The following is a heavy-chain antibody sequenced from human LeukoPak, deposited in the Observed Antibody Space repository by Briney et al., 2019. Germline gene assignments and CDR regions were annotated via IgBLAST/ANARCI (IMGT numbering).Heavy chain of an antibody. J-gene: IGHJ4*02. CDR1: GLTFSSFG. CDR3: ARDPGYSRNWYFDY. V-gene: IGHV3-33*01. D-gene: IGHD6-13*01. CDR2: MWYDGSNQ. Sequence: GGSLRLSCAASGLTFSSFGMHWVRQAPGKGLEWVALMWYDGSNQYYADSVKGRFTISRDNSKNTLYLQMNSLRAEDTAVYYCARDPGYSRNWYFDYWGQGTLVTVSS.